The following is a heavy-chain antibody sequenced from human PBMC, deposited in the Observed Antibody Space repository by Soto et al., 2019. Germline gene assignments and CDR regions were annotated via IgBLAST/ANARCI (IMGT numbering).Heavy chain of an antibody. J-gene: IGHJ4*02. CDR1: GVTFSNYA. CDR3: ARAPGRDGYNYFDY. V-gene: IGHV3-30-3*01. D-gene: IGHD5-12*01. CDR2: ISYDGSNK. Sequence: PGGSLRLCCAASGVTFSNYAMHGVRQAPGKGLEWVALISYDGSNKFYADSVKGRFTISRDNSKNTLYLQMNSLRAEDTAVYYCARAPGRDGYNYFDYWGQGTLVTVSS.